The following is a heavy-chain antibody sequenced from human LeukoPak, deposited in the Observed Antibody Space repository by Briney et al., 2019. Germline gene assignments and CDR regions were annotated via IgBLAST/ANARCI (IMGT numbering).Heavy chain of an antibody. Sequence: SETLSLTCAVYGGSFSGYYWSWIRQPPGKGLEWIGEINHSGSTNYNPSLKSRVTISVDTSKNQFSLKLSPVTAADTAVYYCARGRATMVRGVIISPVFDYRGQGTLVTVSS. D-gene: IGHD3-10*01. V-gene: IGHV4-34*01. CDR2: INHSGST. CDR3: ARGRATMVRGVIISPVFDY. CDR1: GGSFSGYY. J-gene: IGHJ4*02.